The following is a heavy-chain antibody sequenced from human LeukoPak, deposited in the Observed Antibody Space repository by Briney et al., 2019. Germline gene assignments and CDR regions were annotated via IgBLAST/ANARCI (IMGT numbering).Heavy chain of an antibody. CDR3: AKDRREVAASGYS. V-gene: IGHV3-23*01. J-gene: IGHJ4*02. CDR1: GLTFSSYA. CDR2: ISGSGGIT. Sequence: GGSLRLSCAASGLTFSSYAMTWVRQAPGKGLDWVSTISGSGGITHYTDPVKGRFTISRDNSKSTLYLQMSSLRAEDTALYYCAKDRREVAASGYSWGQGILVTVSS. D-gene: IGHD6-13*01.